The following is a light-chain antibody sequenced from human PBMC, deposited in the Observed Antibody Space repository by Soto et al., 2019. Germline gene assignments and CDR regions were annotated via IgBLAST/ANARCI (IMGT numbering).Light chain of an antibody. V-gene: IGKV3D-20*01. Sequence: EIVLTQSPATLSLSPGERATLSCGASQNVSNSYLAWYQQKPGRAPRLLIYDASSRAIGIPDRFSGSGSGADFTLTISRLEPEDFAVYYCQQYGTSRWTFGQGTKVEIK. CDR3: QQYGTSRWT. CDR1: QNVSNSY. CDR2: DAS. J-gene: IGKJ1*01.